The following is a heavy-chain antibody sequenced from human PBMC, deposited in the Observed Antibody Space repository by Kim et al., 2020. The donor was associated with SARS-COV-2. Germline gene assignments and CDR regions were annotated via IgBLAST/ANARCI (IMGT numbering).Heavy chain of an antibody. CDR2: INAGNGNT. V-gene: IGHV1-3*01. Sequence: ASVKVSCKASGYTFTSYAMHWVRQAPGQRLEWMEWINAGNGNTKYSQKFQGRVTITRDTSASTAYMELSSLSSEDTAVYYCARDRGGRGYFDYWGQGTLGTVSS. CDR1: GYTFTSYA. J-gene: IGHJ4*02. CDR3: ARDRGGRGYFDY. D-gene: IGHD3-16*01.